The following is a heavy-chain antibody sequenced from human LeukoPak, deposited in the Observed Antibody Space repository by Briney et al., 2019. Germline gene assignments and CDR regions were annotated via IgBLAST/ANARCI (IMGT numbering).Heavy chain of an antibody. CDR1: GFTFSTYY. CDR2: ISHTGSNI. D-gene: IGHD4-17*01. Sequence: GGSLRLSCAASGFTFSTYYMYWIRQAPGKGLEWVSYISHTGSNIYYADSARGRFTISSDNAKKPLYLQMNSRRVEDTAVYYCVRAVTLDYWGQGTLVTVSS. CDR3: VRAVTLDY. V-gene: IGHV3-11*01. J-gene: IGHJ4*02.